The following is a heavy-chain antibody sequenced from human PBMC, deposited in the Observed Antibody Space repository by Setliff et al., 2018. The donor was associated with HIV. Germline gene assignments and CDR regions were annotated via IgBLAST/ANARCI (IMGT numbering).Heavy chain of an antibody. CDR2: IYHSGST. D-gene: IGHD3-10*01. J-gene: IGHJ4*02. Sequence: TLSLTCAVSGYSISSGYYWGWIRQPPGKGLEWIGSIYHSGSTYYNPSLKSRVTISVDTSKNQFSLKLSSVTAADTAVYYCARDHGSGSYYPYYWGQGTLVTVSS. V-gene: IGHV4-38-2*02. CDR3: ARDHGSGSYYPYY. CDR1: GYSISSGYY.